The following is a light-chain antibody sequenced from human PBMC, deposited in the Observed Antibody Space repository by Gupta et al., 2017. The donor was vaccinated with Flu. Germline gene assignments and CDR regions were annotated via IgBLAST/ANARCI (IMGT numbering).Light chain of an antibody. J-gene: IGKJ3*01. Sequence: SPSFLSASVGDRVTITCRASQGISSYLAWYQQKPGKAPKLLIYAASTLQSGVPSRFSGSGSGTEFTLTISSLQPEDFATYYCQQLNSYPRFGPGTKVDIK. V-gene: IGKV1-9*01. CDR3: QQLNSYPR. CDR1: QGISSY. CDR2: AAS.